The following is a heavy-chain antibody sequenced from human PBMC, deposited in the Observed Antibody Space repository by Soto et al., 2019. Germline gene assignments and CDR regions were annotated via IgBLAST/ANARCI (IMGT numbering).Heavy chain of an antibody. V-gene: IGHV3-21*01. J-gene: IGHJ5*02. CDR1: GFTFSSYT. D-gene: IGHD3-3*01. CDR2: ISGSSSYI. CDR3: ARRFTALSAWYGH. Sequence: GGSLRLSCAASGFTFSSYTMTWVRQAPGKGLEWVSSISGSSSYIYYADSVKGRFTISRDNAKNSMYLQMNSLRAEDTAVYYCARRFTALSAWYGHWGQGTLVTVSS.